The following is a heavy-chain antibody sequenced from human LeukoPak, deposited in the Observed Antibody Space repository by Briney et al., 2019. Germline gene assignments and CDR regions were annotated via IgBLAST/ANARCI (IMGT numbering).Heavy chain of an antibody. J-gene: IGHJ4*02. V-gene: IGHV3-9*01. CDR1: GYTFDDYA. D-gene: IGHD5-18*01. CDR2: ISWNSGSI. Sequence: GRSLRLSCGASGYTFDDYAMHWVRQAPGKGLEWVSGISWNSGSIGYADSVKGRFSISRDNGKNSLYLQMDSLTTEDTALYYCAKGHTYGLGESYLDFWGQGTLVSVSS. CDR3: AKGHTYGLGESYLDF.